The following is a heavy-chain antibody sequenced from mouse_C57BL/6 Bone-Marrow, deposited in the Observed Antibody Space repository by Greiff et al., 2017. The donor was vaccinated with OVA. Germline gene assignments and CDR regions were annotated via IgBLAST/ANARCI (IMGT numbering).Heavy chain of an antibody. D-gene: IGHD1-1*01. CDR2: IYPGSGST. J-gene: IGHJ2*01. V-gene: IGHV1-55*01. Sequence: QVQLQQPGAELVKPGASVKMSCKASGYTFTSYWITWVKQRPGQGLEWIGDIYPGSGSTNYNEKFKSKATLTVDTSSSTAYMQLSSLTSEDSAVYYCAREGTTVVAKGDYWGQGTTLTVSS. CDR3: AREGTTVVAKGDY. CDR1: GYTFTSYW.